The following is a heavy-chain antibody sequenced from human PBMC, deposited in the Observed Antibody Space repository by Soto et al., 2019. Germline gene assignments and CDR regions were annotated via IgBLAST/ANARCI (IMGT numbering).Heavy chain of an antibody. V-gene: IGHV1-18*01. CDR3: ARDGQDAFDI. J-gene: IGHJ3*02. CDR1: GYIFSSYD. CDR2: ISVYNGNT. Sequence: QVQLVQSGAEVKKPGASVKVSCKTSGYIFSSYDISWVRQAPGQGLEWMGWISVYNGNTKYDQKYQGRVTLTRDTSTNTANMEVRSLSSDDTAVYYCARDGQDAFDIWGQGTMVTVSS.